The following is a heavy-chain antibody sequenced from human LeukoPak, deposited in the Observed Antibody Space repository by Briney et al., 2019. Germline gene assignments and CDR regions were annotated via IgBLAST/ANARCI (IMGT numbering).Heavy chain of an antibody. CDR1: GFTFSSYG. J-gene: IGHJ1*01. V-gene: IGHV3-30*02. CDR2: IRYDGSNK. CDR3: AKEIYGDSTGGRFQQ. D-gene: IGHD4-17*01. Sequence: GGSLRLSCAASGFTFSSYGMHWVRQAPGKGLEWVAFIRYDGSNKYYADSVKGRFTISRDNSKNTLYLQMNSLRAEDTAVYYCAKEIYGDSTGGRFQQWGQGTLVTVSS.